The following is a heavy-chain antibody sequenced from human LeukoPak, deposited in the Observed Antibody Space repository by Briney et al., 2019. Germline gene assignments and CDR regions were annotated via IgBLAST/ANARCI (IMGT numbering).Heavy chain of an antibody. CDR3: ARGHYYDSSGLRWFDP. CDR2: IYYSGST. Sequence: SETLSLTCTVSGGSISSGGYYWSWIRQHPGKGLEWIGYIYYSGSTYYNPSLKSRVTISVDTSKNQFSLKLSSVTAADTAVYYCARGHYYDSSGLRWFDPWGQGTLVTVSS. V-gene: IGHV4-31*03. D-gene: IGHD3-22*01. J-gene: IGHJ5*02. CDR1: GGSISSGGYY.